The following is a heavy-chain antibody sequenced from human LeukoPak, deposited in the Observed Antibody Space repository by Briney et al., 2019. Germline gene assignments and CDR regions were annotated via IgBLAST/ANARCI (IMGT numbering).Heavy chain of an antibody. D-gene: IGHD3-3*01. CDR1: GYTFTSYY. J-gene: IGHJ5*02. CDR3: ARLKVVLRFLEWLPNWFDP. V-gene: IGHV1-46*01. Sequence: ASVKVSCKASGYTFTSYYMHWVRQAPGQGLEWMGIINPSGGSTSYAQKFQGRVTMTRDTSTSTVYMELSSLRSEDTAVYYCARLKVVLRFLEWLPNWFDPWGQGTLVTVSS. CDR2: INPSGGST.